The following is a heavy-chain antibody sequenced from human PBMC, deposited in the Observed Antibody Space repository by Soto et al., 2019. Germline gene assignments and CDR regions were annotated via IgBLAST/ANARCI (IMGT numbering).Heavy chain of an antibody. CDR1: GGSFSGHS. Sequence: PWETLSLTCAVYGGSFSGHSWTWIRQSPGKGLEWIGDINNSGRVNYSQSLKSRVTISLDTSKNQFSLTLSAVTAADTAMYYCSTRAYDTNGYYRFDPWGQGTLVTVSS. D-gene: IGHD3-22*01. CDR3: STRAYDTNGYYRFDP. V-gene: IGHV4-34*01. CDR2: INNSGRV. J-gene: IGHJ5*01.